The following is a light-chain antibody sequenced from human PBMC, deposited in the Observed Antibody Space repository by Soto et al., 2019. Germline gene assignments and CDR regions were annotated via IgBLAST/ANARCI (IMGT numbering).Light chain of an antibody. J-gene: IGLJ2*01. V-gene: IGLV2-14*01. CDR3: SSYTSSSTFVV. CDR1: SSDVGGYNY. Sequence: QSALTQPASVSGSPGQSITISCTGTSSDVGGYNYVSWYQQHPGKAPKLMIYEVSNRPSGVSNRFSGSKSGNTASLTISGLQAEDEADYYCSSYTSSSTFVVFGGGTKALRP. CDR2: EVS.